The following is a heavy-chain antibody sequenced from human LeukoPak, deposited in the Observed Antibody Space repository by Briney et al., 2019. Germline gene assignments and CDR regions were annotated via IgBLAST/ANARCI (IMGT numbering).Heavy chain of an antibody. D-gene: IGHD1-14*01. V-gene: IGHV1-2*04. CDR3: AREAGYTRNFDY. J-gene: IGHJ4*02. CDR1: GGIFSRYA. CDR2: INPNSGGT. Sequence: ASVKVSCKASGGIFSRYAISWVRQAPGQGLEWMGWINPNSGGTNYAQKFQGWVTMTRDTSISTAYMELSRLRSDDTAVYYCAREAGYTRNFDYWGQGTLVTVSS.